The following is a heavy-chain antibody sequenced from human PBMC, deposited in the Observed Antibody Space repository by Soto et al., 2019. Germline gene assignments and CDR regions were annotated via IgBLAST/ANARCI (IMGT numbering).Heavy chain of an antibody. Sequence: QVQLQESGPGLVKPSQTLSLTCTVSGGSISSGGYYWSWIRQHPGQGLEWIGYIYYSGSTYYNPSLKSRVTISVDTSKNQFSLKLSSVTAADTAVYYCARGRTYDFWSGYPNDYYFDYWGQGTLVTVSS. CDR3: ARGRTYDFWSGYPNDYYFDY. CDR1: GGSISSGGYY. CDR2: IYYSGST. V-gene: IGHV4-31*03. D-gene: IGHD3-3*01. J-gene: IGHJ4*02.